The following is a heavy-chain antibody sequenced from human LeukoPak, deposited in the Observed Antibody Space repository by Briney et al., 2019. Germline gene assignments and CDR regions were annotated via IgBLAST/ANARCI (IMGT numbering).Heavy chain of an antibody. J-gene: IGHJ4*02. V-gene: IGHV4-34*01. CDR1: VGSFSGYY. CDR3: ARAHSYCSGGSCPMPYFDY. Sequence: SETLSLTCAVYVGSFSGYYWSWIRQPPGKGLEWIGEINHSGSTNYNPSLKSRVTISVDTSKNQFSLKLSSVTAADTAVYYCARAHSYCSGGSCPMPYFDYWGQGTLVTVSS. CDR2: INHSGST. D-gene: IGHD2-15*01.